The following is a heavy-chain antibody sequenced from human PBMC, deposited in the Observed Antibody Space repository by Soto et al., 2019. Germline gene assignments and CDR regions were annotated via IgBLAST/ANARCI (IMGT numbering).Heavy chain of an antibody. Sequence: SETLSLTCTVSGGSISSSSYYWGWIRQPPGKGLEWIGSIYYSGSTYYNPSLKSRVTISVDTSKNQFSLKLSSVTAADTAVYYCARQGGWSGPPYYYYMGVWGKGTTVTVSS. CDR1: GGSISSSSYY. D-gene: IGHD3-3*01. J-gene: IGHJ6*03. CDR3: ARQGGWSGPPYYYYMGV. V-gene: IGHV4-39*01. CDR2: IYYSGST.